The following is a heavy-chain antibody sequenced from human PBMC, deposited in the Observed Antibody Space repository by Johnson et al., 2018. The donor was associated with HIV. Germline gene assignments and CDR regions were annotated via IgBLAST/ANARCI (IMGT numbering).Heavy chain of an antibody. CDR2: ISYDGSNK. CDR3: ARASALDI. J-gene: IGHJ3*02. V-gene: IGHV3-30*14. Sequence: QVQLVESGGGVVQPGTSLRLSCAASGFTFSSFAMHWVRQAPGKGLEWMAFISYDGSNKYYADSVKGRFTISRDNSRNTLYLQMGSLRPEDMAVYYCARASALDIWGQGTMVTVSS. CDR1: GFTFSSFA.